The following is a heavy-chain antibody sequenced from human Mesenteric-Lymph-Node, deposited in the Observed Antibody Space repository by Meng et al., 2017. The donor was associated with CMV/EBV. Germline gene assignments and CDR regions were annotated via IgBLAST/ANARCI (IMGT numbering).Heavy chain of an antibody. CDR2: IYHGGST. CDR1: GVSIRSSNW. CDR3: ARGSAVPAATVLGY. D-gene: IGHD2-2*01. J-gene: IGHJ4*02. Sequence: VSGVSIRSSNWWSWVRQPPGKGLEWIGEIYHGGSTNYNPSLKSRVTISVDKSKNQFSLKLTSMTAADTAVYYCARGSAVPAATVLGYWGQGTLVTVSS. V-gene: IGHV4-4*02.